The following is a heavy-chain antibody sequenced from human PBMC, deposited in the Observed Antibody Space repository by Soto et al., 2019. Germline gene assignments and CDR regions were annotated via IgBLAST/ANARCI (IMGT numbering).Heavy chain of an antibody. Sequence: QVQLVESGGGVVQPGRSLRLSCAASGFIFSTYGMHWVRQAPGKGLEWLSVISYDGNNKYYADSVKGRFTISRDNSKKPLWLQMDSLRTEDTAVYYCAKDLLLTTITTVGDWGQGTLVTVSS. CDR2: ISYDGNNK. CDR3: AKDLLLTTITTVGD. D-gene: IGHD4-17*01. V-gene: IGHV3-30*18. J-gene: IGHJ4*02. CDR1: GFIFSTYG.